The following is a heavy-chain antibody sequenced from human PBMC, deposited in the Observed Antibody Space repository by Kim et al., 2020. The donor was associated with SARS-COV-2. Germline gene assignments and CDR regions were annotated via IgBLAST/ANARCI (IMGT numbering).Heavy chain of an antibody. J-gene: IGHJ4*02. CDR1: GFTFSSYG. CDR3: AKGDYDILTD. CDR2: ISYDGSNK. V-gene: IGHV3-30*18. D-gene: IGHD3-9*01. Sequence: GGSLRLSCAASGFTFSSYGMHWVRQAPGKGLEWVAVISYDGSNKYYADSVKGRFTISRDNSKNTLYLQMNSLRAEDTAVYYCAKGDYDILTDWGQGTLVTVSS.